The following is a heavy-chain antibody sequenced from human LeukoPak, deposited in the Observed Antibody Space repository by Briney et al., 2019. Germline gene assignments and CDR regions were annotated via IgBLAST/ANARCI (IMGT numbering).Heavy chain of an antibody. CDR1: GGSISNYY. Sequence: PSETLSLTCTVSGGSISNYYWSWIRQPAGKGLEWIGRIYTSGTTHYNPSLKSRVTMSVDTSKNQFSLNLSSVTAADTAVYYCARVAAATPYYYYYYMDVWGKGTTVTISS. CDR3: ARVAAATPYYYYYYMDV. J-gene: IGHJ6*03. CDR2: IYTSGTT. V-gene: IGHV4-4*07. D-gene: IGHD2-15*01.